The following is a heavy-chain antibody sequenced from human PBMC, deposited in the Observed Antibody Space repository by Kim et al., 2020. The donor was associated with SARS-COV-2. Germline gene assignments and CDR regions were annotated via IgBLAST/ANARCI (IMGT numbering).Heavy chain of an antibody. Sequence: GGSLRLSCAASGFTFSSYSMNWVRQAPGKGLEWVSSISSSSSYIYYADSVKGRFTISRDNAKNSLYLQMNSLRAEDTAVYYCARDPPIAAAGTTEDFDYWGQGTLVTVSS. CDR2: ISSSSSYI. V-gene: IGHV3-21*01. D-gene: IGHD6-13*01. CDR3: ARDPPIAAAGTTEDFDY. CDR1: GFTFSSYS. J-gene: IGHJ4*02.